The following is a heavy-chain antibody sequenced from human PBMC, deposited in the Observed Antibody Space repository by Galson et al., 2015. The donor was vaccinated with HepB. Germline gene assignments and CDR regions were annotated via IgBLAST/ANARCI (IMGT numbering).Heavy chain of an antibody. D-gene: IGHD3-22*01. Sequence: SLRLSCAASGFTFSSYAMSWVRQAPGKGLEWVSAISGSGGSSYYADFVKGRFTISRDNSKNTLYLQMNSLIAEDTAVYYCARDRVVHAFDIWGPGTMTTISP. V-gene: IGHV3-23*01. CDR3: ARDRVVHAFDI. CDR1: GFTFSSYA. CDR2: ISGSGGSS. J-gene: IGHJ3*02.